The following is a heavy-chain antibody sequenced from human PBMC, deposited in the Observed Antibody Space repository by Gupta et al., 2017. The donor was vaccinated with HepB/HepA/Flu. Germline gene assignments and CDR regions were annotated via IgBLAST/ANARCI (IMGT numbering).Heavy chain of an antibody. Sequence: VPLLSSGPGLVKPSATLSLTCNVSAGSIIKSSWSWNLQPPGKGMGWIGFIDYSRSTTYNPYLQSRVNILRDTAKNEIYLQFNYVTAADTAVDSGARENRAVVPGAPRGGCDTWGQGTRVTVSS. J-gene: IGHJ5*01. CDR2: IDYSRST. V-gene: IGHV4-59*01. D-gene: IGHD4/OR15-4a*01. CDR3: ARENRAVVPGAPRGGCDT. CDR1: AGSIIKSS.